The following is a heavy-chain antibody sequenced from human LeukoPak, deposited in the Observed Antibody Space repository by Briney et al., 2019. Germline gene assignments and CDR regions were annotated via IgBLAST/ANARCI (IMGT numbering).Heavy chain of an antibody. V-gene: IGHV3-30*18. Sequence: GGSLRLSCAASGFTFSSYGMHWVRQAPGKGLEWMAVISYDGSNKYYADSVKGRFTISRDNSKNTLYLQMNSLRAEDTAVYYCAKAGGGIWGQGTMVTVSS. D-gene: IGHD1-14*01. CDR1: GFTFSSYG. CDR3: AKAGGGI. CDR2: ISYDGSNK. J-gene: IGHJ3*02.